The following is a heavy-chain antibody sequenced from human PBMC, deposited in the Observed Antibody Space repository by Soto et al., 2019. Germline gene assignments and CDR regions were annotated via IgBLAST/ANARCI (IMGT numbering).Heavy chain of an antibody. CDR2: ISAYNGNT. D-gene: IGHD3-22*01. CDR1: GGTFTSYG. V-gene: IGHV1-18*04. Sequence: QVQLVQSGAEVKKPGSSVKVSCKASGGTFTSYGISWVRQAPGQGLEWMGWISAYNGNTNYAQKLQGRVTMTTDTSTSTAYMELRSLRSDDTAVYYCARGRTMAITMIVVDEGDKDAFDIWGQGTMVTVSS. CDR3: ARGRTMAITMIVVDEGDKDAFDI. J-gene: IGHJ3*02.